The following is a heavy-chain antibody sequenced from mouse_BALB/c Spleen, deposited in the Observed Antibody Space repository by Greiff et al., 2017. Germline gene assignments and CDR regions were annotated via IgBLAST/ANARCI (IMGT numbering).Heavy chain of an antibody. Sequence: EVKVEESGPGLVKPSQSLSLTCSVTGYSITSGYYWNWIRQFPGNKLEWMGYISYDGSNNYNPSLKNRISITRDTSKNQFFLKLNSVTTEDTATYYCARGIYDGYSWFAYWGQGTLVTVSA. CDR2: ISYDGSN. CDR1: GYSITSGYY. V-gene: IGHV3-6*02. CDR3: ARGIYDGYSWFAY. D-gene: IGHD2-3*01. J-gene: IGHJ3*01.